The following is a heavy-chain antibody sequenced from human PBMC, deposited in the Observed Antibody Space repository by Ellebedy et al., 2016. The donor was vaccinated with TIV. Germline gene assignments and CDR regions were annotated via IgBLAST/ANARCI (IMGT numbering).Heavy chain of an antibody. CDR1: GFTLNSYS. Sequence: PGGSLRLSCAASGFTLNSYSMNWVRQAPGKGLEWVSYISSGSRTIYYADSVKGRFTISRDNAKNSLYLHMNSLRDEDTAVYYCAQIGAQVWTLDTFDIWGQGTMVTVSS. V-gene: IGHV3-48*02. J-gene: IGHJ3*02. CDR2: ISSGSRTI. D-gene: IGHD5-18*01. CDR3: AQIGAQVWTLDTFDI.